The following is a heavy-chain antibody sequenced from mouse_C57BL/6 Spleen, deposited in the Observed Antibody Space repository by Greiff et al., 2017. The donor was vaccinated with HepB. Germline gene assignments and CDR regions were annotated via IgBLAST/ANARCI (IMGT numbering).Heavy chain of an antibody. CDR2: IRLKSDNYAT. CDR1: GFTFSNYW. Sequence: DVMLVESGGGLVQPGGSMKLSCVASGFTFSNYWMNWVRQSPEKGLEWVAQIRLKSDNYATHYAESVKGRFTISRDDSKSSVYLQMNNLRAEDTGIYYCTGNNDGYYFDYWGQGTTLTVSS. D-gene: IGHD2-3*01. CDR3: TGNNDGYYFDY. J-gene: IGHJ2*01. V-gene: IGHV6-3*01.